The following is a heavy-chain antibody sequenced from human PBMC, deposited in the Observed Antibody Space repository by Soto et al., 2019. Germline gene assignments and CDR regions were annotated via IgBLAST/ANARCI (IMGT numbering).Heavy chain of an antibody. CDR1: GGTFSRHA. CDR3: ARASIHGSSWYFWFDP. D-gene: IGHD6-13*01. Sequence: QVQLVQSGAELRKPGSSVKVSCKSSGGTFSRHAINWVRQAPGQGLEWMGGIIPLFGTTNYAQKFEGRLTITAHESTNTTYMELSSLKSEDAAVYYCARASIHGSSWYFWFDPWGQGTLVTVSS. CDR2: IIPLFGTT. V-gene: IGHV1-69*01. J-gene: IGHJ5*02.